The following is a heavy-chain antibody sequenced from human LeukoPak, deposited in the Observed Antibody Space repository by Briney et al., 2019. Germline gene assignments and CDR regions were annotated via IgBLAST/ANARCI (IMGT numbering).Heavy chain of an antibody. Sequence: GASVKVSCKASGYTFTSYGISWVRQAPGQGLEWMGWISAYNGNTNYAQKFQGRVTITADESTSTAYMELSSLRSEDTAVYYCARDNEWLSPYNWFDPWGQGTLVTVSS. D-gene: IGHD3-3*01. CDR1: GYTFTSYG. CDR3: ARDNEWLSPYNWFDP. CDR2: ISAYNGNT. V-gene: IGHV1-18*01. J-gene: IGHJ5*02.